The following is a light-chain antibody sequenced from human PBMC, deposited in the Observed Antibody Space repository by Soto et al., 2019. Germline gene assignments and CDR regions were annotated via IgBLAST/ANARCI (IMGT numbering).Light chain of an antibody. V-gene: IGKV3-11*01. Sequence: EIVLTQYPSTLSLSPGERATLSCRASQSVSSYLAWYQQKPGQAPRLLTYDASNRATGIPARFSGSRSGPDFTLTISSLQPEDFATYYCQQSYSSLPTFGQGTKVDIK. CDR2: DAS. J-gene: IGKJ1*01. CDR3: QQSYSSLPT. CDR1: QSVSSY.